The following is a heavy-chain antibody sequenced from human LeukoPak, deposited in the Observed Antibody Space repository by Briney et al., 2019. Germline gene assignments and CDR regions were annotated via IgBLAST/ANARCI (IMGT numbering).Heavy chain of an antibody. CDR2: IKEDGSDK. V-gene: IGHV3-7*04. J-gene: IGHJ4*02. D-gene: IGHD3-10*01. CDR1: GFTLSSYA. CDR3: ARVLWFGGIYYFDY. Sequence: GGSLRLSCAASGFTLSSYAMSWVRQAPGKGLEWVASIKEDGSDKYYVESVKGRFTISGENARNSLYLQMNSLRAEDTAVYYCARVLWFGGIYYFDYWGQGTLVTVSS.